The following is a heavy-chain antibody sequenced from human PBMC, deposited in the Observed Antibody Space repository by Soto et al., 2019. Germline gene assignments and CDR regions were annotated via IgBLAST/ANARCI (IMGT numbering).Heavy chain of an antibody. CDR1: GLTLSNAW. J-gene: IGHJ6*02. D-gene: IGHD2-21*02. Sequence: GSLRLSCAASGLTLSNAWMNWVREAPGKGLEWVGRIKTKTEGGTTDYAAPVKGRFTISRDDSKNTLYLQMNSLKTEDTAVYYCTADQVVTSDYAMDVWGQGTTVTVSS. V-gene: IGHV3-15*07. CDR2: IKTKTEGGTT. CDR3: TADQVVTSDYAMDV.